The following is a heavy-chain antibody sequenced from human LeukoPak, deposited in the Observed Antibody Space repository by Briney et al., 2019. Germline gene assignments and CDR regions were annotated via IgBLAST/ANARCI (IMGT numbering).Heavy chain of an antibody. CDR1: GFTFSSYA. V-gene: IGHV3-23*01. Sequence: PGGSLRLSCATSGFTFSSYAMSWVRQAPGKGVECVSDISGSGGGKYYADSVKGRFTISRDNSKNTLYLQMNSLRAEETAVYYCARDLFTYVEKTAYDIFDIWGQGTMVTVSS. J-gene: IGHJ3*02. CDR2: ISGSGGGK. CDR3: ARDLFTYVEKTAYDIFDI. D-gene: IGHD3-9*01.